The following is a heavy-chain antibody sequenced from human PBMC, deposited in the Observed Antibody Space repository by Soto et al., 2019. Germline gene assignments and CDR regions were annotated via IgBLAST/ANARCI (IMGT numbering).Heavy chain of an antibody. Sequence: GGSLRLSCAVSGFTFNDYYMSWIRQAPGKGLEWISYISGGGSTTYHADSVRGRFTISRDNAKNSLFLQMNSLRAEDTAVYYCAREVRTSGWFRRLDSWGQGILVTVSS. CDR1: GFTFNDYY. V-gene: IGHV3-11*01. CDR3: AREVRTSGWFRRLDS. J-gene: IGHJ4*02. D-gene: IGHD6-19*01. CDR2: ISGGGSTT.